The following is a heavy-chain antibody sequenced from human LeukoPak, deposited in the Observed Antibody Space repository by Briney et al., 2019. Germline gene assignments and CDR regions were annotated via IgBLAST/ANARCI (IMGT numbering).Heavy chain of an antibody. CDR1: GYIFTSYG. V-gene: IGHV1-18*01. J-gene: IGHJ5*02. Sequence: GDSVKVSCKASGYIFTSYGISWVRQAPGLGLEWMGWSSTYNGNTNYAQKFQGRVTMTTDTSTSTAYMDLRSLTSDDTAVYYCARVEGGGRRGYWFDPWGQGTLVTVSS. CDR2: SSTYNGNT. CDR3: ARVEGGGRRGYWFDP. D-gene: IGHD3-16*01.